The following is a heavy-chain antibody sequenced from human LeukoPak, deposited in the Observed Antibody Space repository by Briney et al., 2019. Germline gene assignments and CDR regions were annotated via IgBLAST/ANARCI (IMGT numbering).Heavy chain of an antibody. CDR1: GLTLYDYG. J-gene: IGHJ4*02. Sequence: PGGTLRLFRAASGLTLYDYGLSCAPQARGKGLVEVSGINWNGGSTVYADSPKGRFTFPRDNSKNTLYLQMNSLRAEHTAVYYCAKGVYYYDSSGYYYTYYFDYWGQGTLVTVSS. D-gene: IGHD3-22*01. V-gene: IGHV3-20*04. CDR2: INWNGGST. CDR3: AKGVYYYDSSGYYYTYYFDY.